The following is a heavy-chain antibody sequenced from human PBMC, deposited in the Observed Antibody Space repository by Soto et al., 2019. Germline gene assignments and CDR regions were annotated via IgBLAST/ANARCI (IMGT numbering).Heavy chain of an antibody. CDR1: GGTLSSYA. CDR2: IIPIFGTA. D-gene: IGHD2-2*01. Sequence: QVQLVQSGAAVKKPGSSVKVSCKASGGTLSSYAISWVRQAPGQGLEWMGGIIPIFGTANYAQKFQGRVTITADESTSTAYRELSSLRSEDTAVYYCARHVPAAGYYYGMDVWGQGTTVTVSS. V-gene: IGHV1-69*12. CDR3: ARHVPAAGYYYGMDV. J-gene: IGHJ6*02.